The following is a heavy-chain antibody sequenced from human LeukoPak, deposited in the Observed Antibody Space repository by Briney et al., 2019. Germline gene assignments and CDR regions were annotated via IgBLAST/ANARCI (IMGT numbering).Heavy chain of an antibody. V-gene: IGHV3-15*01. J-gene: IGHJ4*02. CDR1: GFTFSNAW. D-gene: IGHD3-10*01. CDR2: IKSKTDGGTT. CDR3: TTEGSFGELLYPHDYYFDY. Sequence: GGSLRPSCAASGFTFSNAWMSWVRQAPGKGLEWVGRIKSKTDGGTTDYAAPVKGRFTISRDDSKNTLYLQMNSLKTEDTAVYYCTTEGSFGELLYPHDYYFDYWGQGTLVTVSS.